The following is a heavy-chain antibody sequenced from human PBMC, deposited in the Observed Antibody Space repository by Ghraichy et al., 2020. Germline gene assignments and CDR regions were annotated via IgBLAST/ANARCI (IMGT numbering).Heavy chain of an antibody. J-gene: IGHJ4*02. D-gene: IGHD3-16*01. V-gene: IGHV6-1*01. CDR2: TYYRSKWSN. Sequence: SQTLSLTCAISGDSVSSNSVAWTWHRQSPSRGFEWLGGTYYRSKWSNDYAVSVKSRITINPDTSKNQFSLQLNSVTPEDTAMYYCARLIRGAYDYWGQGTLVTVSS. CDR1: GDSVSSNSVA. CDR3: ARLIRGAYDY.